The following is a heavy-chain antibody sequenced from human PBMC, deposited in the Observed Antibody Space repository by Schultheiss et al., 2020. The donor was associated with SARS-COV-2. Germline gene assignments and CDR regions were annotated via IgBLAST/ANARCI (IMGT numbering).Heavy chain of an antibody. CDR1: GFTFSSYG. D-gene: IGHD3-10*01. CDR3: ARDQGFGDNYYYYGMDV. J-gene: IGHJ6*02. Sequence: GESLKISCAASGFTFSSYGMHWVRQAPGKGLEWVAVISYDGSNKYYADSVKGRFTISRDNSKNTLYLQMNSLRAEDTAVYYCARDQGFGDNYYYYGMDVWGQGTTVTVSS. V-gene: IGHV3-30*03. CDR2: ISYDGSNK.